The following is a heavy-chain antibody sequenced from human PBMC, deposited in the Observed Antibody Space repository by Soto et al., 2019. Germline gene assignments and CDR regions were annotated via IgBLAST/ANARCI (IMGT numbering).Heavy chain of an antibody. J-gene: IGHJ4*02. D-gene: IGHD3-3*01. V-gene: IGHV4-34*01. Sequence: SETLSLTCAVYGGSFSGYYWSWIRQPPGKGLEWIGEINHSGSTNYNPSLKSRVTISVDTSKNQFSLKLSSVTAADTAVYYCASQTTYYDFWSGYRTAHEYWGQGTLVTVSS. CDR3: ASQTTYYDFWSGYRTAHEY. CDR1: GGSFSGYY. CDR2: INHSGST.